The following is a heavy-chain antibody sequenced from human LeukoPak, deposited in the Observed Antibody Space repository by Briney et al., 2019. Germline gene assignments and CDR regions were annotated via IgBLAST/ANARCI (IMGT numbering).Heavy chain of an antibody. Sequence: ASVKVSCKASGYTFTSYDINWVRQATGQGLEWMGWMNPNSGNTGYAQKFQGRVTMTRNTSISTAYMELSSLRSEDMAVYYCARDRSIGYREVGTFDYWGQGTLVTVSS. CDR3: ARDRSIGYREVGTFDY. J-gene: IGHJ4*02. V-gene: IGHV1-8*01. CDR1: GYTFTSYD. CDR2: MNPNSGNT. D-gene: IGHD3-10*01.